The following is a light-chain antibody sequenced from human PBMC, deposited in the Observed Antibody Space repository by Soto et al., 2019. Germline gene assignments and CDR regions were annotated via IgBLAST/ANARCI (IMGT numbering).Light chain of an antibody. CDR3: YQYNNCPSLFT. J-gene: IGKJ3*01. Sequence: EIVMTQSPATLSVSPGERATLSCRASQSVSSNLAWYQQKPGQAPTLLIYGASTRATGIPATFSGSGSGSEITLTISILQSEDFAVYFCYQYNNCPSLFTFGHGTKVDIK. CDR1: QSVSSN. V-gene: IGKV3-15*01. CDR2: GAS.